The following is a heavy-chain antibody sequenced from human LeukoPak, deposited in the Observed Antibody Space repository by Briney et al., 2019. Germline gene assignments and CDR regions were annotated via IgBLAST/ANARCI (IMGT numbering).Heavy chain of an antibody. CDR3: ARDRRWELRDAFDI. Sequence: PSETLSLTCTVSGGSISSYYWSWIRQPAGKGLEWIGRIYTSGSTNYNPSPKSRVTMSVDTSKNQFSLKLSSVTAADTAVYYCARDRRWELRDAFDIWGQGTMVTVSS. V-gene: IGHV4-4*07. CDR2: IYTSGST. CDR1: GGSISSYY. D-gene: IGHD1-26*01. J-gene: IGHJ3*02.